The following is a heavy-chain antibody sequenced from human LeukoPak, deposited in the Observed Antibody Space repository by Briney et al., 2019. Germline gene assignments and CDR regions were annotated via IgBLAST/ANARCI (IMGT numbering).Heavy chain of an antibody. V-gene: IGHV3-30*18. CDR3: AKDFGSYGFDY. D-gene: IGHD5-18*01. CDR1: GFTFSSYG. CDR2: ISYDGSNR. Sequence: PGGSLRLSCAASGFTFSSYGMHWVRQAPGKGLEWVAVISYDGSNRHYADSVKGRFTISRDNSKNTLYLQMNSLRAEDTAVYYCAKDFGSYGFDYWGQGTLVTVSS. J-gene: IGHJ4*02.